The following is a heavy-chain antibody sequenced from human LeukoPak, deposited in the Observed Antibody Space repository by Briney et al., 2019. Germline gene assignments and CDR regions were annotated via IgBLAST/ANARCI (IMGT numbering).Heavy chain of an antibody. CDR2: IYSGGRT. Sequence: GGSLRLSCAASGFTVSSNYMSWVRQAPGKGLEWVSVIYSGGRTYYADSVKGRFTISRDNSKNTLYLQVNSLRAEDTAVYYCAGTTCGGDCYSEYWGQGTQVTVSS. V-gene: IGHV3-53*01. CDR1: GFTVSSNY. J-gene: IGHJ4*02. CDR3: AGTTCGGDCYSEY. D-gene: IGHD2-21*02.